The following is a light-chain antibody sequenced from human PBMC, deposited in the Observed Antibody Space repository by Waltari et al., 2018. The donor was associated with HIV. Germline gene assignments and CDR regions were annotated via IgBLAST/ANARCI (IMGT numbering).Light chain of an antibody. Sequence: QSALTQPPSASGSPGQSVTISCTGTSSDAGGYKYVSWYQQHPGKAPKLIIYDVSKRPSGVPDRFSGSKSGNTASLTVSGLQAEDEADYYCSSYAGSNNWVVFGGGTKLTVL. J-gene: IGLJ2*01. CDR3: SSYAGSNNWVV. CDR1: SSDAGGYKY. CDR2: DVS. V-gene: IGLV2-8*01.